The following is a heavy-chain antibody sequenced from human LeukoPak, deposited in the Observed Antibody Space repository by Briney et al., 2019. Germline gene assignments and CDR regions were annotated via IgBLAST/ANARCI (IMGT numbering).Heavy chain of an antibody. D-gene: IGHD6-19*01. Sequence: ASVKVSCKASGYTFTSNAMHWVRQAPGQRLEWMGWINAGNGNTKYSQEFQGRVTITRDTSASTAYMELSSLRSEDMAVYYCARVVKYRSGPLTDLLPYYFDYWGQGTLVTVSS. V-gene: IGHV1-3*03. J-gene: IGHJ4*02. CDR3: ARVVKYRSGPLTDLLPYYFDY. CDR1: GYTFTSNA. CDR2: INAGNGNT.